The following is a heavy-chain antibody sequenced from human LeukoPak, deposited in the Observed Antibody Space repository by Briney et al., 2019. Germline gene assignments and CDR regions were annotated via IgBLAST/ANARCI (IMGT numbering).Heavy chain of an antibody. CDR1: GFTFSSYS. Sequence: PGGSLRLSCVASGFTFSSYSMNWVRQAPGKGLEWVSFISSSSSYIYYADSVKGRFTISRDNAKNSLYVEMNSLRVEDTAVYYCAKDHSRIALQSDYWGQGTLVTVSS. V-gene: IGHV3-21*01. CDR2: ISSSSSYI. CDR3: AKDHSRIALQSDY. D-gene: IGHD6-13*01. J-gene: IGHJ4*02.